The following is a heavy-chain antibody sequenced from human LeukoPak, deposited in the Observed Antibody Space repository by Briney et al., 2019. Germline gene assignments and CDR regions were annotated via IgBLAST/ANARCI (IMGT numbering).Heavy chain of an antibody. D-gene: IGHD5-18*01. CDR3: ASAPGYSYGWYYFDY. CDR2: IYHSGST. V-gene: IGHV4-4*02. Sequence: EPSETLSLTCAVSGGSISSSNWWSWVRQPPGKGLEWIGEIYHSGSTNYNPSLKSRVTISVDKSKNQFSLKLSSVTAADTAVYYCASAPGYSYGWYYFDYWGQGTLVTVSS. CDR1: GGSISSSNW. J-gene: IGHJ4*02.